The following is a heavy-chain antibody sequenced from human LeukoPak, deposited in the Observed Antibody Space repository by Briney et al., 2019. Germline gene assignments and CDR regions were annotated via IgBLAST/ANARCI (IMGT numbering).Heavy chain of an antibody. CDR1: GYTFTSYY. CDR3: ARDLGQYYDTSDNWFDP. CDR2: INPSGGST. J-gene: IGHJ5*02. Sequence: ASVKVSCKASGYTFTSYYMHWVRQAPGQGLEWMGMINPSGGSTGYAQKFQGRVTITRNISISTAYMELSSLRSEDTAVYYCARDLGQYYDTSDNWFDPWGQGTLVTVSS. V-gene: IGHV1-8*03. D-gene: IGHD3-22*01.